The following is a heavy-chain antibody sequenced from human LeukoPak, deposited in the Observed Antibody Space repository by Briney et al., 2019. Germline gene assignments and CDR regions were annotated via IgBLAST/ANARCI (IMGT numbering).Heavy chain of an antibody. CDR2: ISYDGSNK. J-gene: IGHJ6*03. V-gene: IGHV3-30*04. Sequence: GGSLRLSCAASGFTFSSYVMHWVRQAPGKGLEWVAVISYDGSNKYYADSVKGRFTISRDNSKNTLFLQVNSLRAEDTAIYYCAKNGDRGAYCSGGSCYPYYYYYMDVWGKGTTVTISS. CDR1: GFTFSSYV. CDR3: AKNGDRGAYCSGGSCYPYYYYYMDV. D-gene: IGHD2-15*01.